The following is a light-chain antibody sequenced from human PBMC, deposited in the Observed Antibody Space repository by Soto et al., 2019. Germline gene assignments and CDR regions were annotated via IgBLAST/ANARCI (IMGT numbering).Light chain of an antibody. V-gene: IGLV7-46*01. CDR1: TGGDTGGHY. J-gene: IGLJ3*02. CDR3: LVVYSDAWV. Sequence: QSVVTQEPSLTVSPGGTVTLTCGSSTGGDTGGHYPYWFQQKAGQAPRTLIYDTYNKQSWTPARFSGSLLGGKAALTLSGAQPEDEADYYCLVVYSDAWVFGGGTKLTVL. CDR2: DTY.